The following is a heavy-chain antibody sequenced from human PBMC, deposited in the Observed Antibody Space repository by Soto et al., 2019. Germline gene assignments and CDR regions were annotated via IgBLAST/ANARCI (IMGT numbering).Heavy chain of an antibody. Sequence: SGPTLVNPTQTLTLTCSFSGFSLSTSGVGVGWIRQPPGKALEWLALIYWNDDKRYSPSLKSRLTITKDTSKNQVVLTMTNMDPVDTATYYCAHHELELRVLDPWGQGTLVTVSS. D-gene: IGHD1-7*01. CDR2: IYWNDDK. CDR3: AHHELELRVLDP. V-gene: IGHV2-5*01. J-gene: IGHJ5*02. CDR1: GFSLSTSGVG.